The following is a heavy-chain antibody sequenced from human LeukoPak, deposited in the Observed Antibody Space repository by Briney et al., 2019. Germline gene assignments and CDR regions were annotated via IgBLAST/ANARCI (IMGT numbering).Heavy chain of an antibody. CDR1: GFTFSSYA. J-gene: IGHJ5*02. CDR3: AKDPVYGSGSYRNWFDP. D-gene: IGHD3-10*01. Sequence: GGSLRLSCAAPGFTFSSYAMSWVRQAPGKGLEWVSAISGSGGSTYYADSVKGRFTISRDNSKNTLYLQMNSLRAEDTAVYYCAKDPVYGSGSYRNWFDPWGQGTLVTVSS. CDR2: ISGSGGST. V-gene: IGHV3-23*01.